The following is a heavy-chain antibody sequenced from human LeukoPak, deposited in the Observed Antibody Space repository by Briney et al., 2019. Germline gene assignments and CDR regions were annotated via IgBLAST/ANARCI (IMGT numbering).Heavy chain of an antibody. CDR2: ISSNGSTI. CDR1: GFTFSDYY. Sequence: PGGSLRLSCAASGFTFSDYYMSWIRQAPGKGLEWVSYISSNGSTIYYADSVKGRFTISRDNAKNSLYLQMNSLRAEDTAVYYCARQPKGFCSSTSCYGPFDYWGQGTLVTVSS. J-gene: IGHJ4*02. D-gene: IGHD2-2*01. V-gene: IGHV3-11*01. CDR3: ARQPKGFCSSTSCYGPFDY.